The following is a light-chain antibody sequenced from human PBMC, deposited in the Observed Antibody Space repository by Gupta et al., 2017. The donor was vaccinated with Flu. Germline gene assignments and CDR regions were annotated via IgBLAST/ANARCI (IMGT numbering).Light chain of an antibody. Sequence: DIQMTESPSSLSASVGDRVTITCRASQGISNYLAWYQQKPGKVPKLLIYAASTLQSGVPSRFSGSGCGTDFTLTISSRQPEDVAPYYCQKHNSTPFDTFGGGTKVEIK. CDR3: QKHNSTPFDT. CDR1: QGISNY. V-gene: IGKV1-27*01. CDR2: AAS. J-gene: IGKJ4*01.